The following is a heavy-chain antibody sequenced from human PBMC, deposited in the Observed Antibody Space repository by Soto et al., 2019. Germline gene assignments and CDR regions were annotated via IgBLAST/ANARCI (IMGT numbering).Heavy chain of an antibody. CDR3: ARAYYGSGNRRSDP. CDR2: IYYSGST. Sequence: QVQLQESGPGLVKPSQTLSLTCTVSGGSISSGGYYWSWLRQHPGKALEWSGYIYYSGSTYYNPSLKSRVTISVDTSKNQFSLKLSSVTAADTAAYYCARAYYGSGNRRSDPWGQGTLVTVST. V-gene: IGHV4-31*03. J-gene: IGHJ5*02. D-gene: IGHD3-10*01. CDR1: GGSISSGGYY.